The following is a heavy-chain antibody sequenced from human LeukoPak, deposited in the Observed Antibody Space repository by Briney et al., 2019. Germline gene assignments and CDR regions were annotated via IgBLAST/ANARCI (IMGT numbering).Heavy chain of an antibody. D-gene: IGHD3-9*01. J-gene: IGHJ4*02. CDR2: IYYSGST. CDR1: GGSISSYY. Sequence: PSETLSLTCTVSGGSISSYYWSWIRQPPGKGLEWIGYIYYSGSTNYNPSLKSRVTISVDTSKNQFSLKLSSVTAADTAVYYCARVGYYDILTGSQYYFDYWGQGTLVTVSS. CDR3: ARVGYYDILTGSQYYFDY. V-gene: IGHV4-59*01.